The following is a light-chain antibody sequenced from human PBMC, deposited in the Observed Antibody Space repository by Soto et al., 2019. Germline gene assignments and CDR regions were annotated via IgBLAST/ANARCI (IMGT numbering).Light chain of an antibody. CDR3: QQRSTWPFT. CDR1: QSISSY. V-gene: IGKV3-11*01. CDR2: DAS. J-gene: IGKJ3*01. Sequence: EIVFTQSPATLSLSPWERATLSCSASQSISSYLAWYQQKPDQAPRLLIYDASNRATGIPARFSGSGSGTDFTLTISSLEPEDFAVYYCQQRSTWPFTFGPGTNVDIK.